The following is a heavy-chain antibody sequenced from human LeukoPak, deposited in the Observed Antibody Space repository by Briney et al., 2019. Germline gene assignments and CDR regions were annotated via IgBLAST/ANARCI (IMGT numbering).Heavy chain of an antibody. CDR1: GYTLTTYM. J-gene: IGHJ4*02. CDR2: ISAYNGNT. D-gene: IGHD4-17*01. Sequence: VASVKVSCKASGYTLTTYMISWVRQAPRERPVWMGWISAYNGNTNYAQKLQGRVTMTTDTSTSTAYMELRSLRSDDTAVYYCARDSGDYAYWGQGTLVTVSS. CDR3: ARDSGDYAY. V-gene: IGHV1-18*01.